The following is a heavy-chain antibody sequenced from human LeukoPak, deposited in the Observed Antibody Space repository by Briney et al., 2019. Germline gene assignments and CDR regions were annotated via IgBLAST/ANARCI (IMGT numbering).Heavy chain of an antibody. Sequence: GGSLRLSCVVSDFTINNNYMNWVRQAPGKGLEWVSLIDNFRSIYYRDSVKGRFTISRDISKSTLYLQMNTLSAEDTAVYYCAGGTYYGSGGRPGYFDHWGQGILVTVSS. D-gene: IGHD3-10*01. CDR1: DFTINNNY. CDR2: IDNFRSI. J-gene: IGHJ4*02. CDR3: AGGTYYGSGGRPGYFDH. V-gene: IGHV3-53*01.